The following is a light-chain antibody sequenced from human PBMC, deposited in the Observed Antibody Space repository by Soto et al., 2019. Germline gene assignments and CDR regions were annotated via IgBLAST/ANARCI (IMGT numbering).Light chain of an antibody. CDR1: QSVGKNF. J-gene: IGKJ4*01. Sequence: EIVLTQSPGTLSLSPGERAALSCRASQSVGKNFLGWYQQKPGQSPRLLIYHASNRATGIPDRFSGTASGTDFTLTIRRLEPEDFAVYYCHQYASSPLTFGGGTKVEIK. V-gene: IGKV3-20*01. CDR3: HQYASSPLT. CDR2: HAS.